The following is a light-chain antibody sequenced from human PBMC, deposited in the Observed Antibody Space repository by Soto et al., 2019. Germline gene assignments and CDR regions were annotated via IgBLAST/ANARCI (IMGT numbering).Light chain of an antibody. CDR1: QSISSN. CDR3: QQYNTWPPYT. J-gene: IGKJ2*01. V-gene: IGKV3-15*01. Sequence: EIVMTQSPVTLSVSPGERATLSCRASQSISSNLAWHQQKPGQAPRLLIYSASTRATGVPARFSGSGSGTEFTPTISSLQSEDFAVYYCQQYNTWPPYTFGQGTKVDIK. CDR2: SAS.